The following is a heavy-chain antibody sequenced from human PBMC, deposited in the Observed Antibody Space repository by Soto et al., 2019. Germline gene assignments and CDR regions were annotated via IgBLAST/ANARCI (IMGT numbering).Heavy chain of an antibody. Sequence: EVQLLESGGGLVQPGGSLRLSCAASGFTFSSYAMSWVRQAPGKGLEWVSAISGSGGSTYYADSVKGRFTIPRDNSKNTLYLQMNSLRAEDTAVYYCAKGGGGGYYYYYGMDVWGQGTTVTVSS. D-gene: IGHD3-16*01. CDR2: ISGSGGST. V-gene: IGHV3-23*01. CDR1: GFTFSSYA. J-gene: IGHJ6*02. CDR3: AKGGGGGYYYYYGMDV.